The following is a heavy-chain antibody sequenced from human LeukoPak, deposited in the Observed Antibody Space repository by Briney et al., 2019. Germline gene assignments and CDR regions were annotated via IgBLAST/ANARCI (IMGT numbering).Heavy chain of an antibody. Sequence: SETLSLTCTVSGGSINNYYWSWIRQPPGKGLEWIGYIYYSGSTYYNPSLKSRVTISVDTSKNQFSLKLSSVTAADTAVYYCARESRSTVTTVFDYWGQGTLVTVSS. J-gene: IGHJ4*02. CDR2: IYYSGST. D-gene: IGHD4-17*01. CDR1: GGSINNYY. V-gene: IGHV4-59*06. CDR3: ARESRSTVTTVFDY.